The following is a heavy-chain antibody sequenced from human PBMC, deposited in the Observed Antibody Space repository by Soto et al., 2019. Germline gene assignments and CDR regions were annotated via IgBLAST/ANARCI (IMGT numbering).Heavy chain of an antibody. CDR2: IYTSGST. Sequence: SETLSLTCTVSGGSISSYYWSWIRQPAGKGLEWIGRIYTSGSTNYNPSLKSRVTVSVDTSKNQFSLKLSSVTAADTAVYYCARDGKLLWFGELFYYYYGMDVWGQGTTVTVSS. CDR3: ARDGKLLWFGELFYYYYGMDV. J-gene: IGHJ6*02. CDR1: GGSISSYY. V-gene: IGHV4-4*07. D-gene: IGHD3-10*01.